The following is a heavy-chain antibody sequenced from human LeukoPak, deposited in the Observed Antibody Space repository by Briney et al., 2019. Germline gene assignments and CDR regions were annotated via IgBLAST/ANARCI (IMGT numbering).Heavy chain of an antibody. CDR2: INPSGGST. J-gene: IGHJ4*02. V-gene: IGHV1-46*01. Sequence: GASVKVSCKASGYTFTSYYMHWVRQAPGQGLEWMGIINPSGGSTSYAQKFQGRVTMTRDMSTSTVHMELSSLRSEDTAVYYCARDLDLSYYDYVWGSYRFPDYWGQGTLVTVSS. CDR1: GYTFTSYY. D-gene: IGHD3-16*02. CDR3: ARDLDLSYYDYVWGSYRFPDY.